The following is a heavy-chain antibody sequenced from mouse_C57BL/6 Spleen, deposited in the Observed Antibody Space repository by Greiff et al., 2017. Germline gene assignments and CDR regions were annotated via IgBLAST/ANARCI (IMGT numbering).Heavy chain of an antibody. CDR2: IDPSDSYT. J-gene: IGHJ2*01. V-gene: IGHV1-50*01. CDR3: ARSGVTTMFDY. CDR1: GYTFTSYW. D-gene: IGHD2-2*01. Sequence: QVQLQQPGAELGKPGASVKLSCKASGYTFTSYWMQWVKQRPGQGLEWIGEIDPSDSYTNYNQKFKGKATLTVDTSSSTAYMQLSSLTSEDSAVYYCARSGVTTMFDYWGQGTTLTVSS.